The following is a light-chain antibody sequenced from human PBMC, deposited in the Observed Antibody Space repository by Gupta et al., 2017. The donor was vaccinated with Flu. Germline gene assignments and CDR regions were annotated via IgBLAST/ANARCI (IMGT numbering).Light chain of an antibody. J-gene: IGLJ3*02. CDR2: SNN. CDR1: SANSGINT. CDR3: AACDDSLNGWV. Sequence: QSVLTQPPSASVTPGPMVTISSAGSSANSGINTVPWDQQLPGTAPKLLMYSNNQRPSGVPDRFSGSKSGTSASLAISGLQSEDEADYYCAACDDSLNGWVFGGGTKLTVL. V-gene: IGLV1-44*01.